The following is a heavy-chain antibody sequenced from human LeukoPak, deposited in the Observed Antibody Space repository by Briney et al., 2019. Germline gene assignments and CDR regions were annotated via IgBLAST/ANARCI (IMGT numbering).Heavy chain of an antibody. CDR1: GFRFGAYA. J-gene: IGHJ3*01. CDR2: ISGSGSNT. Sequence: GGSLRLSCRVSGFRFGAYAMTWVRQPPGKGLERVSTISGSGSNTYYADSVKGRFTISRDNSETTLYLQMNSLRVDDTAEYYCAKHPTMIRGVDDGLDLWGQGTMVAVSS. V-gene: IGHV3-23*01. D-gene: IGHD3-10*01. CDR3: AKHPTMIRGVDDGLDL.